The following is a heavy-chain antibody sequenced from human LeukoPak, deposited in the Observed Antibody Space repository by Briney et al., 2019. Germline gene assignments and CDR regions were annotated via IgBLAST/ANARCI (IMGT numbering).Heavy chain of an antibody. CDR3: ARQSGSSWYTYYYYYMDV. CDR1: GGSISSSSYY. D-gene: IGHD6-13*01. Sequence: PSETLSLTCTVSGGSISSSSYYWGWIRPPPGKGLEWIGSIYYSGSTYYNPSLKSRVTISVDTSKNQFSLKLSSVTAADTAVYYCARQSGSSWYTYYYYYMDVWGKGTTVTVSS. V-gene: IGHV4-39*01. CDR2: IYYSGST. J-gene: IGHJ6*03.